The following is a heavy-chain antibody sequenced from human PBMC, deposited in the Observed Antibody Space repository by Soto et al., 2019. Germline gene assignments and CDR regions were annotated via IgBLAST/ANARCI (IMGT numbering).Heavy chain of an antibody. J-gene: IGHJ5*02. CDR3: AHRPPKPLPNYYDSSDSFDP. CDR1: GFSLSTSGVG. Sequence: QITLKESGPTLVKPTQTHTLTCTFSGFSLSTSGVGVGWIRQPPGKALEWLALIYWDDDKRYSPSLKSRLTITKDTSXXPXVXXTTNMDPVDTATYYCAHRPPKPLPNYYDSSDSFDPWGQGTLVTVSS. V-gene: IGHV2-5*02. CDR2: IYWDDDK. D-gene: IGHD3-22*01.